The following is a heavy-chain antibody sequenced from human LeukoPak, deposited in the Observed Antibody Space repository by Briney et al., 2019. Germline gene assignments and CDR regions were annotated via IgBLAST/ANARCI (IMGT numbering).Heavy chain of an antibody. CDR3: VRAAGTRFGELWGEGPDY. J-gene: IGHJ4*02. V-gene: IGHV3-7*01. CDR2: IKQDGSEK. D-gene: IGHD3-10*01. CDR1: GLTFSNSW. Sequence: GGSLRLSCAASGLTFSNSWMTWVRQAPGKGLEWVANIKQDGSEKFYVDSVKGRFTISRDNAKNSLYLQMNSLRAEETAVYYCVRAAGTRFGELWGEGPDYWGQGTLVTVSS.